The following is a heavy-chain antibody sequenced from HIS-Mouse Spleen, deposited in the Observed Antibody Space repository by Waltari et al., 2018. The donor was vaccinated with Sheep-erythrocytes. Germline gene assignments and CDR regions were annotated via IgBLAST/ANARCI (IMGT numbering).Heavy chain of an antibody. CDR1: GYTFTGYY. V-gene: IGHV1-2*02. D-gene: IGHD2-2*01. CDR2: LNPNCGGR. J-gene: IGHJ1*01. CDR3: ARGYCSSTSGYGYFQH. Sequence: QVQLVQSGAEVKKPGASVKVSCKASGYTFTGYYMHWVRQAPGQGLEWMGWLNPNCGGRTYARKFKGRVTMTRDTSSSTAYVEMSRLRSDDTAVYYCARGYCSSTSGYGYFQHWGQGTLVTVSS.